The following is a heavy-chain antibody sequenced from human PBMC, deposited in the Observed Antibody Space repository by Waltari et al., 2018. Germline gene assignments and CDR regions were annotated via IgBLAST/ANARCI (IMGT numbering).Heavy chain of an antibody. CDR3: ARYYDFWSGQNWFDP. Sequence: VQLQESGPGRVKPSETLSLHCPVSGGSLISYYLSWIRQPPGKGLEWIGYIYYSGSTNYNPSLKSRVTISVDTSKNQFSLKLSSVTAADTAVYYCARYYDFWSGQNWFDPWGQGTLVTVSS. CDR1: GGSLISYY. J-gene: IGHJ5*02. V-gene: IGHV4-59*01. D-gene: IGHD3-3*01. CDR2: IYYSGST.